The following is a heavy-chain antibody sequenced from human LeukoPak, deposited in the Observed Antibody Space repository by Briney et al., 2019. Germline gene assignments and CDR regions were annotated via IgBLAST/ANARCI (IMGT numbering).Heavy chain of an antibody. CDR1: GGSINSYY. CDR3: ASRKLGNDY. V-gene: IGHV4-59*01. Sequence: PSETLSLTCSVSGGSINSYYWSWIRQPPGKGLEWIGYIYYTGSTNYNPSLKSRVTMSVDTSKNQFSLSLTSVTAADTAVYYCASRKLGNDYWGQGTLVTVSS. CDR2: IYYTGST. J-gene: IGHJ4*02. D-gene: IGHD7-27*01.